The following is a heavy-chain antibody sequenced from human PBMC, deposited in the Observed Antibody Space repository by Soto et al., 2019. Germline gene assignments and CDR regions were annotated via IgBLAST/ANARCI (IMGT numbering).Heavy chain of an antibody. Sequence: GGSLRLSCAASGFTFSSYGMHWVRQAPGKGLEWVAVISYDGSNKYYADSVKGRFTISRDNSKNTLYLQMNSLRAEDTAVYYCAKDSSPHYYYYGMDVWGQGTTVTVSS. D-gene: IGHD6-13*01. CDR1: GFTFSSYG. CDR2: ISYDGSNK. CDR3: AKDSSPHYYYYGMDV. V-gene: IGHV3-30*18. J-gene: IGHJ6*02.